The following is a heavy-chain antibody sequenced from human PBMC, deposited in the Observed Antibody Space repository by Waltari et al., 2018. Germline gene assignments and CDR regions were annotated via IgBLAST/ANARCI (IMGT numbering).Heavy chain of an antibody. CDR1: GFTVSSNY. Sequence: EVQLVESGGGLIQPGGSLSLSCAASGFTVSSNYMSWVRQAPGKGLEWVSVIYSGGSTYYADSVKGRFTISRDNSKNTLYLQMNSLRAEDTAVYYCARDFVEGYYYYGMDVWGQGTTVTVSS. D-gene: IGHD3-3*01. CDR3: ARDFVEGYYYYGMDV. CDR2: IYSGGST. V-gene: IGHV3-53*01. J-gene: IGHJ6*02.